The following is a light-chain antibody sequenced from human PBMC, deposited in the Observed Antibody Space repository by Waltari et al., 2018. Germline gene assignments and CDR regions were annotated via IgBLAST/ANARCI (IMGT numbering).Light chain of an antibody. CDR3: AAWDDSLNGYV. CDR1: ISNIGTNS. V-gene: IGLV1-44*01. CDR2: RDH. Sequence: SVLTQPPSASATSGQRVPISCSGTISNIGTNSADWYQQCPGTAPKLLLYRDHQRPSGVPDRFSGSKSGTSAALAISGLLSEDEADYYCAAWDDSLNGYVFATGTKVTVL. J-gene: IGLJ1*01.